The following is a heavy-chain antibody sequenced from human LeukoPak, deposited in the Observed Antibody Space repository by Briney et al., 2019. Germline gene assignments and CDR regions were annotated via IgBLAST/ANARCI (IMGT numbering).Heavy chain of an antibody. CDR2: IYYSGST. CDR1: GGSISSYY. J-gene: IGHJ3*02. CDR3: ARRCSAGSCYSSPFDI. D-gene: IGHD2-15*01. V-gene: IGHV4-59*08. Sequence: SETLSLTCSVSGGSISSYYWSWIRQPPGKGLEWIGYIYYSGSTNYNPSLKSRVTISVDTSKNQFSLKLSSVTAADTAVYYCARRCSAGSCYSSPFDIWGQGTMVTVSS.